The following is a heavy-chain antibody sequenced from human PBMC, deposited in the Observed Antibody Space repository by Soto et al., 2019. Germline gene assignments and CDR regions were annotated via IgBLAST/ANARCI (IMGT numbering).Heavy chain of an antibody. CDR1: RLTFNIYD. CDR2: ISQDGSNK. Sequence: PGGSLRLSCAASRLTFNIYDIHWVRQAPGKGLEWVALISQDGSNKYYADSVKGRFTISRDNSKNTLYLQMSRLRADDTAVYHCAIIHSGSYGFDVWGQGTVVTVSS. CDR3: AIIHSGSYGFDV. V-gene: IGHV3-30*03. J-gene: IGHJ3*01. D-gene: IGHD1-26*01.